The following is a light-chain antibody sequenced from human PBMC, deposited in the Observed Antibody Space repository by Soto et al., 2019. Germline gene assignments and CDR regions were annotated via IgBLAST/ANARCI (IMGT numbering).Light chain of an antibody. CDR3: QRRANWPPWT. V-gene: IGKV3-11*01. CDR1: QSVSSY. CDR2: DVS. Sequence: EVVLTQSPVTLSLSPGERATLSCMASQSVSSYLAWYQQKAGQAPRLLIYDVSKRATGIPARFSGSGSGTDFTLTISSLEPEDFAVYYCQRRANWPPWTFGQGTKVDIK. J-gene: IGKJ1*01.